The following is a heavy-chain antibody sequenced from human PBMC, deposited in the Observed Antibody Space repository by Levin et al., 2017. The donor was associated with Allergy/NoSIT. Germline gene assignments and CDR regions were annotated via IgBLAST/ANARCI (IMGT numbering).Heavy chain of an antibody. Sequence: PGGSLRLSCVASGFTFSSFSMVWVRQAPGKGLECAAAISGTGGNTYYADSVKGRFTISRDNSKNTLYLQMNSLRAEDTAIYFCAKGNTIFGVGRLDYWGQGTLVTVSS. CDR2: ISGTGGNT. J-gene: IGHJ4*02. V-gene: IGHV3-23*01. CDR3: AKGNTIFGVGRLDY. D-gene: IGHD3-3*01. CDR1: GFTFSSFS.